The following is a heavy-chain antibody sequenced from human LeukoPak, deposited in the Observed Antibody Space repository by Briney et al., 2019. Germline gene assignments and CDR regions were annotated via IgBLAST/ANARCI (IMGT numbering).Heavy chain of an antibody. CDR1: GGSISSYY. D-gene: IGHD6-13*01. V-gene: IGHV4-59*12. J-gene: IGHJ6*02. CDR2: IYYSGST. Sequence: PSETLSLTCTVSGGSISSYYWSWIRQPPGKGLEWIGYIYYSGSTNYNPSLKSRVTISVDTSKNQFSLKLSSVTAADTAVYYCARDQGSNVGGYYGMDVWGQGTTVTVSS. CDR3: ARDQGSNVGGYYGMDV.